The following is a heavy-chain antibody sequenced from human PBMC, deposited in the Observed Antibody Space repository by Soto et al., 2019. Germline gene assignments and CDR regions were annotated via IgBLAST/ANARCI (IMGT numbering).Heavy chain of an antibody. J-gene: IGHJ4*02. Sequence: GGSLRLSCGASGFTFSSYEMNWVRQAPGKGLEWVSFISSSSSTIYYADSVKGRFTISRDNAKNSLYLQMDSLRAEDTAVYYCARGIAARRLDSWGQGALVTVSS. D-gene: IGHD6-6*01. CDR1: GFTFSSYE. CDR3: ARGIAARRLDS. V-gene: IGHV3-48*03. CDR2: ISSSSSTI.